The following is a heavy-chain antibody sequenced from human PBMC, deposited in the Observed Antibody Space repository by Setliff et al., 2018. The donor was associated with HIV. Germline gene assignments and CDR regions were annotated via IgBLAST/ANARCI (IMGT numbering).Heavy chain of an antibody. CDR3: ARDADEIADEALDY. Sequence: ASVKVSCKASGYTFSSYSLHWVRQAPGQGLEWMGVINPHGGSTNYAQKFQGRVTMTRDTSTSTVYMELSSLRSDDTAVYYCARDADEIADEALDYWGQGTLVTVSS. CDR1: GYTFSSYS. D-gene: IGHD6-13*01. J-gene: IGHJ4*02. V-gene: IGHV1-46*01. CDR2: INPHGGST.